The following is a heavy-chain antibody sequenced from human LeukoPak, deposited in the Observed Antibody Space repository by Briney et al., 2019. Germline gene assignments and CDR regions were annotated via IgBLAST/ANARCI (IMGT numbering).Heavy chain of an antibody. CDR2: IKQDGSEK. D-gene: IGHD5-18*01. CDR3: ARSRYGPGYYYGMDV. Sequence: GGSLRLSCAAYGFTFSSYGMSWVRQAPGKGLEWVANIKQDGSEKYYVDSVKGRFTISRDNAKNSLYLQMNSLRAEDTAVYYCARSRYGPGYYYGMDVWGKGTTVTVSS. V-gene: IGHV3-7*03. J-gene: IGHJ6*04. CDR1: GFTFSSYG.